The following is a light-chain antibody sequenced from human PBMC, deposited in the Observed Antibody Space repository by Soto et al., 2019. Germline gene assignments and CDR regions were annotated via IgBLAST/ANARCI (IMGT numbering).Light chain of an antibody. CDR2: DAS. J-gene: IGKJ3*01. CDR1: QDIGTY. CDR3: PHSNHRPL. V-gene: IGKV1-33*01. Sequence: DIQMTQSPPSLSASVGDRVTITCQASQDIGTYLNWYQHKPAKAPNLVIYDASNLETGVPSRFSGSGSGSDFTVTISSLRPEDIATEYCPHSNHRPLIGPSTKVYF.